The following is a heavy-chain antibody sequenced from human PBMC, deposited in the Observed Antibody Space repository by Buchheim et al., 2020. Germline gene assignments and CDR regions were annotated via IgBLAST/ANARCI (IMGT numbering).Heavy chain of an antibody. CDR1: GFTFSTYS. V-gene: IGHV3-21*01. D-gene: IGHD6-13*01. CDR2: IGSSSGYM. CDR3: ARAITQSSTWGAY. Sequence: EVQLVESGGGLVKPGGSLRLSCTDSGFTFSTYSMTWFRQAPGKGLEWVSSIGSSSGYMFYADSVKGRFTISRDNAKNSLYRQMNSLRAEDTAVYFCARAITQSSTWGAYWGQGTL. J-gene: IGHJ4*02.